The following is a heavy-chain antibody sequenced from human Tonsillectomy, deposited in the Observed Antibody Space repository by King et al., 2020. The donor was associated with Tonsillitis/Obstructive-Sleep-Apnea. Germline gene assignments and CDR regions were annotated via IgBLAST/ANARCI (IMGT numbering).Heavy chain of an antibody. Sequence: QLQLVQSGAEVKKPGASVKVSCKASGYTFTSYGISWVRQAPGQGLEWMGWISAYNGNTNYAQKFQDRVTMTTDTSTSTAYMELRGLRSDDTAVYYCARGGNYYGSGHLYYYGMDVWGQGTTVTVSS. CDR1: GYTFTSYG. V-gene: IGHV1-18*01. D-gene: IGHD3-10*01. CDR3: ARGGNYYGSGHLYYYGMDV. J-gene: IGHJ6*02. CDR2: ISAYNGNT.